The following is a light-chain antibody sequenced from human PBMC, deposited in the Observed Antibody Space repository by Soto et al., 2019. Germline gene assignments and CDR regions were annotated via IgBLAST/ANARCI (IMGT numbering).Light chain of an antibody. CDR1: QSVSSSY. CDR2: AAS. V-gene: IGKV3-20*01. J-gene: IGKJ3*01. Sequence: EIVLTQSPGTLSLSPGERATLSCRASQSVSSSYLAWYQQKPGQAPRLLICAASSRATGIPDRFSGSGSGTDFTLTISRLEPEDFAVYYCQQYGTSPQGFGPGTKVDIK. CDR3: QQYGTSPQG.